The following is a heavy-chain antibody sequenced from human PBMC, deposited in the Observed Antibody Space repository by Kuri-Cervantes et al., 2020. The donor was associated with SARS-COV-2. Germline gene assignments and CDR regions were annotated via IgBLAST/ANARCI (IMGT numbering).Heavy chain of an antibody. D-gene: IGHD3-3*01. CDR2: IYHTGHT. CDR3: AHLITVFGVVDPPGDYWFDP. J-gene: IGHJ5*02. CDR1: GHSVRSGYY. Sequence: SEPLSLTCTVSGHSVRSGYYWGWVRQPPGKGLEWIGSIYHTGHTYYNPSFESRLTISLDTSKNQFFLNLTSVTAGDTAVYYCAHLITVFGVVDPPGDYWFDPWGQGTLVTVSS. V-gene: IGHV4-38-2*02.